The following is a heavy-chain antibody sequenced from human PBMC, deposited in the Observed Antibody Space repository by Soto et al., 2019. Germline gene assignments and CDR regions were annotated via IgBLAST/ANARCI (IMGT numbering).Heavy chain of an antibody. CDR2: ISYDGSNK. Sequence: GGSLRLSCAASGFTFSNYAMHWVRQAPGKGLEWVTVISYDGSNKYYADSVKGRFTISRDNSKSTLYLQMNSLRAEDTAVYYCARAGGSNKFYYYYYGMDVWGQGTTVTVSS. J-gene: IGHJ6*02. V-gene: IGHV3-30-3*01. CDR3: ARAGGSNKFYYYYYGMDV. D-gene: IGHD6-13*01. CDR1: GFTFSNYA.